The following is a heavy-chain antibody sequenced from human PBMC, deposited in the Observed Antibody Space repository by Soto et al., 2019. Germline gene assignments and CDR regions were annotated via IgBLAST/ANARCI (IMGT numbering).Heavy chain of an antibody. Sequence: PSETVYRTCTVSGGSISSGGYYWSWIRQHPWKCVEYIGYIYYSGSTYYNLSLKSRVTISVDTSTNNFSLKLSSVTAANTAVYYFARGLLMVRAGNWFKPWGQGTLVNDSS. CDR2: IYYSGST. J-gene: IGHJ5*02. CDR1: GGSISSGGYY. CDR3: ARGLLMVRAGNWFKP. V-gene: IGHV4-31*03. D-gene: IGHD3-10*01.